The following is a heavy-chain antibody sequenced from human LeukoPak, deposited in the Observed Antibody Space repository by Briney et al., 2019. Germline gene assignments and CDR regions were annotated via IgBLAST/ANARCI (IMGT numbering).Heavy chain of an antibody. J-gene: IGHJ6*03. V-gene: IGHV3-7*01. CDR3: ARDPFNTAMVTYYYMDV. Sequence: GGSLRLSCAVSGFTFSSYWMSWVRQAPGKGLEWVANIKQDGSEKYYVDSVKGRFTISRDNAKNLLYLQMNSLRAEDTAVYYCARDPFNTAMVTYYYMDVWGKGTTVTVSS. CDR1: GFTFSSYW. D-gene: IGHD5-18*01. CDR2: IKQDGSEK.